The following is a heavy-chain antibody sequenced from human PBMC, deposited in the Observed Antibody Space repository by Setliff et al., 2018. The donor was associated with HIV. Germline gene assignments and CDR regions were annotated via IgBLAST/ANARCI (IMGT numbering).Heavy chain of an antibody. CDR3: LSGPLSGYGYYFDY. V-gene: IGHV4-4*02. CDR2: IYHSGGT. Sequence: SETLSLTCAVSGGSISSSNWWSWVRQPPGKGLEWIGEIYHSGGTNYNPSLKSRVTISLDKSKNHFSLELRSVTAADTAVYYCLSGPLSGYGYYFDYWGQGALVTVSS. J-gene: IGHJ4*02. D-gene: IGHD3-3*01. CDR1: GGSISSSNW.